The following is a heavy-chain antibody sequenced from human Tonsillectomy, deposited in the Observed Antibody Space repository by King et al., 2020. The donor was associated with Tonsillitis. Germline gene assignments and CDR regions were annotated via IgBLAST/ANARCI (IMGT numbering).Heavy chain of an antibody. D-gene: IGHD4-17*01. CDR1: GFTFDDYA. CDR3: AKSVDYAYNHYMDV. CDR2: ISGNGGST. J-gene: IGHJ6*03. V-gene: IGHV3-43*02. Sequence: VQLVESGGGVIQPGGSLRLSCAASGFTFDDYAMHWVLQAPGKGLEWVSLISGNGGSTYYADSVKGRFTISRDNSKNSLYLQMSSLRIDDTALYYCAKSVDYAYNHYMDVWGKGTTVTVSS.